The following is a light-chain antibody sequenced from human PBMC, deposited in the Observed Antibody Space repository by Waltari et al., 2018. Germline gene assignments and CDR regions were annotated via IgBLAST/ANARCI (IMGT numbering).Light chain of an antibody. CDR3: QQGVILPLT. J-gene: IGKJ4*01. CDR2: DTS. V-gene: IGKV3-11*01. Sequence: EIVLTQSPVTLSLAAGERATLSCRDSESVSNYLAWYQQKPGQSPTLLIYDTSKRATGIPGRFSGSGYGTDFTLTINNLEAEDFALYYCQQGVILPLTFGGGTKLEIK. CDR1: ESVSNY.